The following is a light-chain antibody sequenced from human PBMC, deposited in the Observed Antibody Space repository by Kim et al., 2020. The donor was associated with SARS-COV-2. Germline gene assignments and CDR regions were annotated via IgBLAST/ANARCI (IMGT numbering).Light chain of an antibody. Sequence: LSPGERATLSCKASQSVSRSSLAWYQQKPGQAPRLLIYRVSTRATGIPDRFSGSGSGTDFTLVISRLEPEDFAVYYWQQYGSSPYSFGQGTKLEI. CDR2: RVS. CDR3: QQYGSSPYS. V-gene: IGKV3-20*01. CDR1: QSVSRSS. J-gene: IGKJ2*03.